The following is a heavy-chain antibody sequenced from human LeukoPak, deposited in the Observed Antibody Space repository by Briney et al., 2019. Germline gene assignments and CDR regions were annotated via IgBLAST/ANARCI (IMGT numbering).Heavy chain of an antibody. Sequence: GGSLRLSCAASGFTLSDHYMSWIRQSPGKGLEWVSYISTTGVVLYYADSVKGRFTISRDNAQNSLYLQMDTLRAEDTAVYYCARGMTPVKPDFVDGPYAMDVWGQGTTVTVSS. CDR3: ARGMTPVKPDFVDGPYAMDV. D-gene: IGHD4-17*01. J-gene: IGHJ6*02. CDR1: GFTLSDHY. CDR2: ISTTGVVL. V-gene: IGHV3-11*01.